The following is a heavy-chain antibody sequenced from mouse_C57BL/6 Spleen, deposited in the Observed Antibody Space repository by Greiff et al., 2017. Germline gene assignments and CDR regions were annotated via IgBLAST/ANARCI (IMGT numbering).Heavy chain of an antibody. J-gene: IGHJ2*01. CDR3: ASDDVYSNYYFDY. CDR2: IYPGRGST. CDR1: GYTFTSYW. D-gene: IGHD2-5*01. V-gene: IGHV1-55*01. Sequence: QVQLQQPGAELVKPGASVKMSCKASGYTFTSYWLTWVKQRPGKGLEWIGDIYPGRGSTNYNEKFKSKATLTVDTSSRTAYMQLSSLTSEVSAVYYGASDDVYSNYYFDYWGQVTTLTVSS.